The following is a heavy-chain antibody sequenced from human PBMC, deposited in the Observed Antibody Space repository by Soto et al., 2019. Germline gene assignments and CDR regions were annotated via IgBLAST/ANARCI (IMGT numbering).Heavy chain of an antibody. D-gene: IGHD3-3*01. CDR3: ATGFDFWRGTHTYYYGMDV. Sequence: ASVKVSCKVSGYTLTELSMHWVRQAPGKGLEWMGGFDPEDGETIYAQKFQGRVTMTEDTSTDTAYMGLSSLRSEDTAVYYCATGFDFWRGTHTYYYGMDVWGQGTTVTVSS. CDR2: FDPEDGET. CDR1: GYTLTELS. V-gene: IGHV1-24*01. J-gene: IGHJ6*02.